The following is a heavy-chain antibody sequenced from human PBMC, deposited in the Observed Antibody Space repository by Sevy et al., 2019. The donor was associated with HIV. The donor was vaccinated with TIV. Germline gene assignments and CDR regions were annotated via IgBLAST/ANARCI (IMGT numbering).Heavy chain of an antibody. CDR2: INAGNGNT. J-gene: IGHJ4*02. V-gene: IGHV1-3*01. CDR1: GYTFTSYA. CDR3: ARAGQQWLVPTFDY. Sequence: ASVKVSCNASGYTFTSYAMHWVRQAPGQRLEWMGWINAGNGNTKYSQKFQGRVTITRDTSASTAYMELSSLRSEDTAVYYCARAGQQWLVPTFDYWGQGTLVTVSS. D-gene: IGHD6-19*01.